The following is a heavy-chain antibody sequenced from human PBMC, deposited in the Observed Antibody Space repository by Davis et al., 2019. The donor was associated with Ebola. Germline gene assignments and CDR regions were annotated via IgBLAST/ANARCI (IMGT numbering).Heavy chain of an antibody. CDR3: ARPPQWLDPYFDY. Sequence: PGGSLRLSCAASGFTFSSYAMHWVRQAPGKGLEWVAVISYDGSNKYYADSVKGRFTISRDNSKNTLYLQMNSLRAEDTAVYYCARPPQWLDPYFDYWGQGTLVTVSS. J-gene: IGHJ4*02. CDR2: ISYDGSNK. V-gene: IGHV3-30-3*01. CDR1: GFTFSSYA. D-gene: IGHD6-19*01.